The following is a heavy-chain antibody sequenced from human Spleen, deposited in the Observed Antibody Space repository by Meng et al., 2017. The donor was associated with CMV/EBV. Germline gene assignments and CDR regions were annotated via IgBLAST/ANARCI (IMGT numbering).Heavy chain of an antibody. CDR3: ARDHSRGANWFDP. J-gene: IGHJ5*02. Sequence: ASVKVSCKASGYTFSRHGISWVRQAPGQGLEWMGWVSAYNGNTIDAQKFQDRVTMTTDTSTSTAYMEVRSLRSDDTAVYYCARDHSRGANWFDPWGQGTLVTVSS. D-gene: IGHD6-19*01. CDR1: GYTFSRHG. CDR2: VSAYNGNT. V-gene: IGHV1-18*01.